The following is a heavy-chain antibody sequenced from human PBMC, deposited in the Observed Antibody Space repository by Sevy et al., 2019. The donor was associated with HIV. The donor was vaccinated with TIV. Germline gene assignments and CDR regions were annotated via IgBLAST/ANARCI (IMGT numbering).Heavy chain of an antibody. J-gene: IGHJ6*03. CDR2: ISGSGTRT. V-gene: IGHV3-23*01. CDR1: GFSFDSYG. D-gene: IGHD3-22*01. Sequence: GSSLRLSCAVSGFSFDSYGMTWVRQAPGKGLEWVSGISGSGTRTYYADSVKGRFIISRDNSKNTLNLQMNSLRSEDTAIYYCAKGGGGHYDPDEIGYYFYYYNMDVWGKGTTVTVSS. CDR3: AKGGGGHYDPDEIGYYFYYYNMDV.